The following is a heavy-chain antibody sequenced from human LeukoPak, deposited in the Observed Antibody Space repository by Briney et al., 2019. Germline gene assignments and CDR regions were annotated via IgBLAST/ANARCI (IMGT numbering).Heavy chain of an antibody. J-gene: IGHJ4*02. V-gene: IGHV3-30*03. CDR2: VSKDTVSK. CDR1: GFTFSSYA. D-gene: IGHD1-26*01. CDR3: AGDRWRGAPDYFDC. Sequence: GGSLRLSCAASGFTFSSYAMSWVRQAPGKGLEWVAVVSKDTVSKLYSDSVKGRFTVSTDSSKNTVYLQMTGLRSEDTAVYYCAGDRWRGAPDYFDCWGQGTLVTVSS.